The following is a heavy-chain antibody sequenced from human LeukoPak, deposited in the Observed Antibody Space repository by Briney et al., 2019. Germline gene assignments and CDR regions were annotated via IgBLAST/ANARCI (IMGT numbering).Heavy chain of an antibody. CDR3: ARYDRWNLLPSGYYYYSMDV. V-gene: IGHV3-48*01. Sequence: PGGSLRLSCVVSGFIFNTYSKNWVCQAPGKGLEWVSYISSSSNTIHYADSVKGRLTISRDNAKNSLYLQMNSLRAEDTAVYYCARYDRWNLLPSGYYYYSMDVWGKGTTVTVSS. CDR1: GFIFNTYS. D-gene: IGHD4-23*01. J-gene: IGHJ6*03. CDR2: ISSSSNTI.